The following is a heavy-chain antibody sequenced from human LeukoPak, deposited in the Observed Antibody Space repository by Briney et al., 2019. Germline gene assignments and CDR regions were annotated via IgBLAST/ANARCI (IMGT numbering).Heavy chain of an antibody. J-gene: IGHJ3*02. D-gene: IGHD2-21*01. CDR3: ARPRSVMSGLNAFDI. CDR1: GYSFTSYW. V-gene: IGHV5-51*01. Sequence: GESLKISCKGSGYSFTSYWIGWVRQMPGKGLEWMGIIYPGDSDTRYSPSFQGQVTISADKSISTAYLQWSSLKASGTAMYYCARPRSVMSGLNAFDIWGQGTMVTVSS. CDR2: IYPGDSDT.